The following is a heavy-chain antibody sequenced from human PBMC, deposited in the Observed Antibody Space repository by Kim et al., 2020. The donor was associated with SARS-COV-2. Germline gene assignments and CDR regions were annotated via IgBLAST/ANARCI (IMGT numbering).Heavy chain of an antibody. CDR2: IYYSGST. J-gene: IGHJ4*02. CDR1: GGSISSYY. Sequence: SETLSLTCTVSGGSISSYYWSWIRQPPGKGLEWIGYIYYSGSTNYNPSLKSRVTISVDTSKNQFSLKLSSVTAADTAVYYCARGIWFGELSWSGWYYFDYWGQGTLVTVSS. D-gene: IGHD3-10*01. V-gene: IGHV4-59*01. CDR3: ARGIWFGELSWSGWYYFDY.